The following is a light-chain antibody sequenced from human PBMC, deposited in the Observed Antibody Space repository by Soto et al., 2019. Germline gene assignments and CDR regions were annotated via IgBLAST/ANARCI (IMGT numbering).Light chain of an antibody. CDR1: SSDVGGYNY. V-gene: IGLV2-8*01. J-gene: IGLJ3*02. CDR3: CSYAGSYNLEV. Sequence: QSVLTQPPSASGSPGQSVTISCTGTSSDVGGYNYVSWYQQHPGKAPKLMIYEVSKRPSGVPDRFSGSKSGNTASLTVSGLQAEDEADYYCCSYAGSYNLEVFGGGTKLTVL. CDR2: EVS.